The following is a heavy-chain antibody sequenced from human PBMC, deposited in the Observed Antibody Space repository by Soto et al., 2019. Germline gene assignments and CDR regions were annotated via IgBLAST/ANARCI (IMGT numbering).Heavy chain of an antibody. CDR3: ARTRLSYYDSSGPFDI. V-gene: IGHV1-18*01. J-gene: IGHJ3*02. D-gene: IGHD3-22*01. CDR1: CYTFTSYG. Sequence: SVKVSCKAFCYTFTSYGISWVRQAPGQGLEWMGWISAYNGNTNYAQKLQGRVTMTTDTSTSTAYMELRSLRSDDTAVYYCARTRLSYYDSSGPFDIWGQGTMVTVSS. CDR2: ISAYNGNT.